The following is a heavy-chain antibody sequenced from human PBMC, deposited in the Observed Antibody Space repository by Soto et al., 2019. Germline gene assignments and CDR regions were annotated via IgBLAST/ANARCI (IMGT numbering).Heavy chain of an antibody. CDR1: GFTFSGYC. CDR3: ARGGVVTPSYYYYMDV. Sequence: GGSLRLSCAASGFTFSGYCMSWVRQAPGKGLEWVSDINGDGSSKYYADSVKGRFTISRDNSRNTLYLQMGSLRAEDMAVYYCARGGVVTPSYYYYMDVWVKGTTVTVSS. V-gene: IGHV3-64*02. D-gene: IGHD3-3*01. CDR2: INGDGSSK. J-gene: IGHJ6*03.